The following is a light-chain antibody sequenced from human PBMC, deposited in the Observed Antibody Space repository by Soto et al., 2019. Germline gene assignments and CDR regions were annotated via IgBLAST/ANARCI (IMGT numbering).Light chain of an antibody. J-gene: IGKJ1*01. V-gene: IGKV1-5*01. Sequence: DIQMTQSPSTLSASAGDRVTITCRASQSISTWLAWYQQKPGKAPKLLICGASSLASGVPSRFSGSGSGTEFTLTISSLQPDDFATYYCQQHNGYSERMFGQGTKVDIK. CDR2: GAS. CDR3: QQHNGYSERM. CDR1: QSISTW.